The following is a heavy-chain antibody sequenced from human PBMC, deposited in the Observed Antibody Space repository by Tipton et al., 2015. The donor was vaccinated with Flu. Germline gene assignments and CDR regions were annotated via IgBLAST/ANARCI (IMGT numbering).Heavy chain of an antibody. Sequence: TLSLTCAVYGGSFSGYYWSWIRQPPGKGLEWIGEINHSGSTNYNPSLKSRVTISVDTSKNQFSLKLSSVTAADTAVYYCARDSWTRNSSGYAYWGQGTLVTVSS. V-gene: IGHV4-34*01. CDR2: INHSGST. D-gene: IGHD3-22*01. CDR1: GGSFSGYY. J-gene: IGHJ4*02. CDR3: ARDSWTRNSSGYAY.